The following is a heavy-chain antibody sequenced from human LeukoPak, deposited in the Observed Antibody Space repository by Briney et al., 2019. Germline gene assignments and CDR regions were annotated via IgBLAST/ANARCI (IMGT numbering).Heavy chain of an antibody. CDR2: ISYDGSNK. CDR3: ARKGPHEGYCSSTSCYGVSDY. J-gene: IGHJ4*02. V-gene: IGHV3-30-3*01. D-gene: IGHD2-2*01. Sequence: SGGSLRLSCAASGFTFSSYAMHWVRQAPGKGLEWVAVISYDGSNKYYADSVKGRFTISRDNSKNTLYLQMNSLRAEDTAVYYCARKGPHEGYCSSTSCYGVSDYWGQGTLVTVSS. CDR1: GFTFSSYA.